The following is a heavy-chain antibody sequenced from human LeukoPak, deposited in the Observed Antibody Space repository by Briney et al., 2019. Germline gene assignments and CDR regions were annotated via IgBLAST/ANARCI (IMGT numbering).Heavy chain of an antibody. D-gene: IGHD6-13*01. Sequence: GASVKVSCKTSGGTFSSYAISWVRQAPGQGLEWMGRIIPVFGIANYAQKFQGRVTITADKSTSTAYMELGSLRSEDTAVYYCARSVAAAGIGVDYWGQGTLVTVSS. CDR3: ARSVAAAGIGVDY. CDR2: IIPVFGIA. J-gene: IGHJ4*02. CDR1: GGTFSSYA. V-gene: IGHV1-69*04.